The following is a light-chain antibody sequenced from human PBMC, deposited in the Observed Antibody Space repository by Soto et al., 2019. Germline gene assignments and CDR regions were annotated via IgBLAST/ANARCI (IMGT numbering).Light chain of an antibody. Sequence: DIQMTQSPSTLSGSVGDRVTITCRASQSISSYLNWYQQKPGQPPKLLIYWASTRESGVPDRFSGSGSGTDFTLTISRLKAEDVAVYYCQQYYSTWTLGPGTKGDIK. CDR2: WAS. CDR1: QSISSY. V-gene: IGKV4-1*01. CDR3: QQYYSTWT. J-gene: IGKJ1*01.